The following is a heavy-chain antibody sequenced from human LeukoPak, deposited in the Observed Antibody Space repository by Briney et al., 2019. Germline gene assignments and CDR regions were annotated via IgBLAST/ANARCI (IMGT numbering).Heavy chain of an antibody. CDR2: IKRKTDGGAT. Sequence: GGSLRLSCAASGFTFSNAWMSWVRQAPGKGLEWVGRIKRKTDGGATDYAAPVKGRFSISRDDSKNTLYLQMNSLKTEDTAVYYCTTLGAFDYWGLGTLVTVSS. CDR3: TTLGAFDY. D-gene: IGHD4/OR15-4a*01. V-gene: IGHV3-15*01. J-gene: IGHJ4*02. CDR1: GFTFSNAW.